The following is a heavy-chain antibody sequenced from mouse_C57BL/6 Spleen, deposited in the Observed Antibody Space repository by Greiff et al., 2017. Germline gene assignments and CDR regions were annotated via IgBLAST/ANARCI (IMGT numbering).Heavy chain of an antibody. CDR3: ARWDSNYLYYYAMDY. D-gene: IGHD2-5*01. J-gene: IGHJ4*01. CDR2: ILPGSGST. V-gene: IGHV1-9*01. Sequence: QVQLQQSGAELMKPGASVKLSCKATGYTFTGYWIEWVKQRPGNGLEWIGEILPGSGSTNYNEKFKGKATFTADTSSNPTYMQLSSLTTEESAIYYCARWDSNYLYYYAMDYWGQGTSVTVSS. CDR1: GYTFTGYW.